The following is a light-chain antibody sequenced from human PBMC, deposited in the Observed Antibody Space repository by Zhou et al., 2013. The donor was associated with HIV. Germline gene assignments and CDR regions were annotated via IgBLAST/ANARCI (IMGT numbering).Light chain of an antibody. V-gene: IGKV3-15*01. Sequence: EIVLTQSPATLSLSPGERATLSCRASQNVPYLAWYQKKSGQPPRLLIYGASTRATGIPARFSGSGSGTEFTLTISSLQSEDFAVYYCQQYNNWPRTFGQGTKVEIK. CDR1: QNVPY. CDR3: QQYNNWPRT. CDR2: GAS. J-gene: IGKJ1*01.